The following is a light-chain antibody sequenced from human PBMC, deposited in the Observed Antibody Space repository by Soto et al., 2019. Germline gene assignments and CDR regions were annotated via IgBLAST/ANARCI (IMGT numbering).Light chain of an antibody. J-gene: IGKJ4*01. Sequence: EIVLTQSPGTLSLSPGERATLSCRASQSVSSSYLGWYQQKVGQAPRLLIHGASSRATGIPDRFSGSGSGTGFTLTISRLEPEDFAVYYCQQYGSSSLTFGGGTKVEIK. V-gene: IGKV3-20*01. CDR3: QQYGSSSLT. CDR1: QSVSSSY. CDR2: GAS.